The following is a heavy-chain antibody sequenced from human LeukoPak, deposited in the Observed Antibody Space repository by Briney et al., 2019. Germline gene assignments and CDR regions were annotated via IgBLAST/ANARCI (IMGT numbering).Heavy chain of an antibody. D-gene: IGHD3-9*01. V-gene: IGHV4-59*01. Sequence: SETLSLTCSVSGGSISSYYWSWIRQPPGKGLEWIGYVYYNKRTNSNPSLKSRVTLSVDTSKNEFSLKLTSMTAADTAVYFCARSPQYFDSLLDGDSRYYFDYWGQGTLVTVFS. CDR2: VYYNKRT. CDR3: ARSPQYFDSLLDGDSRYYFDY. CDR1: GGSISSYY. J-gene: IGHJ4*02.